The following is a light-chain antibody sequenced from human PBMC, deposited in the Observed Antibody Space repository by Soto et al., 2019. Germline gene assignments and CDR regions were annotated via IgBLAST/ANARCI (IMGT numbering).Light chain of an antibody. J-gene: IGKJ4*01. CDR1: QSVSSN. CDR3: QQYNNWPPLT. Sequence: EIVMTQSPATLSVSPGERAILSCRASQSVSSNLAWYQQKPGQAPRLLIYGASTRATGIPARFSGSGSGTEFTLTISSLQSEDFAVYNCQQYNNWPPLTFGGGTKLEIK. CDR2: GAS. V-gene: IGKV3-15*01.